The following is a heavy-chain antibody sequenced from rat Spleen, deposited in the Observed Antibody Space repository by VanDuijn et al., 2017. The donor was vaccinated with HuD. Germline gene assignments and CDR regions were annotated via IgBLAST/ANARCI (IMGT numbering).Heavy chain of an antibody. CDR1: GFTLSNYW. D-gene: IGHD1-11*01. CDR2: ITNTGGST. J-gene: IGHJ2*01. Sequence: EVQLVESGGGLVKPGRSLKLSCVASGFTLSNYWMTWIRQAPGKGLEWVASITNTGGSTHYPDSVKGRFTVSRDEAKSTLYLQMNSLRSDDTATYYCTRDLGYWGQGVMVTVSS. V-gene: IGHV5-31*01. CDR3: TRDLGY.